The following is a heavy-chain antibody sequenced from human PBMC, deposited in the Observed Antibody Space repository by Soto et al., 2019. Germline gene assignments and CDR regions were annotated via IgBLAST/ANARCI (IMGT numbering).Heavy chain of an antibody. Sequence: PGGSLRLSCAASGFTFDDYAMHWVRQAPGKGLEWVSGISWNSGSIGYADSVKGRFTISRDNAKNSLYLQMNSLRAEDTALYYCEKGTGYHAMDVWGQGTTGT. CDR1: GFTFDDYA. CDR3: EKGTGYHAMDV. V-gene: IGHV3-9*01. J-gene: IGHJ6*02. CDR2: ISWNSGSI.